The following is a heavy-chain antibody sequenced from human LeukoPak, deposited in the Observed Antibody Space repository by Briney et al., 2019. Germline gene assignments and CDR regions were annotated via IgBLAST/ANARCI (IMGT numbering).Heavy chain of an antibody. D-gene: IGHD3-3*01. V-gene: IGHV3-21*01. J-gene: IGHJ4*02. CDR1: GFTFSTYA. CDR3: ASPGSAGVVTNDY. CDR2: ISSSSSYI. Sequence: GGSLRLSCVVSGFTFSTYAMNWVRQAPGKGLEWVSSISSSSSYIYYADSVKGRFTISRDNAKNSLYLQMNSLRAEDTAVYYCASPGSAGVVTNDYWGQGTLVTVSS.